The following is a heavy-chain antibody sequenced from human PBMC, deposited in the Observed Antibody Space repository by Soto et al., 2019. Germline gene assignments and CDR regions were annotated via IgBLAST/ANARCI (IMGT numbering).Heavy chain of an antibody. CDR3: ARDQVRSSSWHGRGQIIYYYYGMDV. V-gene: IGHV1-46*01. CDR2: INPSGGST. J-gene: IGHJ6*02. Sequence: ASVKVSCKASGYTFTSYYMHWVRQAPGQGLEWMGIINPSGGSTSYAQKFQGRVTMTRDTSTSTVYMELSSLRSEDTAVYYCARDQVRSSSWHGRGQIIYYYYGMDVWGQGTTVNAAS. CDR1: GYTFTSYY. D-gene: IGHD6-13*01.